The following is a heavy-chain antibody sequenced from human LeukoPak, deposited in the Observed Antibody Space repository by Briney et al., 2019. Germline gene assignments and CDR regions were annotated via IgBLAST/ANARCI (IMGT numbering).Heavy chain of an antibody. CDR3: ARDKYDSSGYYYGVEGYYFDY. J-gene: IGHJ4*02. D-gene: IGHD3-22*01. CDR2: IIPILGIA. V-gene: IGHV1-69*04. Sequence: ASVKVSCKASGYTFTTYYFHWVRHAPGQGLEWMGRIIPILGIANYAQKFQGRVTITADKSTSTAYMELSSLRSEDTAVYYCARDKYDSSGYYYGVEGYYFDYWGQGTLVTVSS. CDR1: GYTFTTYY.